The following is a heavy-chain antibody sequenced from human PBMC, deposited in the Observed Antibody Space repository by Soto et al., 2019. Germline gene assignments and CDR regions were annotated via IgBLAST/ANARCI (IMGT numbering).Heavy chain of an antibody. Sequence: QVQLQQWGAGLLKPSETLSLTCAVYGGSFSGYYWSWIRQPPGKGLEWIGEINHSGSTNYNPSLKNRVPISVATSKNQFSLKLSSVTAADTAVYYCSTLGSYWSSTSCHRRGYYYYYGMDVWGKGTTVTVSS. D-gene: IGHD2-2*01. V-gene: IGHV4-34*01. CDR2: INHSGST. CDR1: GGSFSGYY. J-gene: IGHJ6*04. CDR3: STLGSYWSSTSCHRRGYYYYYGMDV.